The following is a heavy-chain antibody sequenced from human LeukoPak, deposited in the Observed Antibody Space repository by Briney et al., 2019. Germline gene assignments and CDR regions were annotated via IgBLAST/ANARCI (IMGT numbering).Heavy chain of an antibody. CDR2: INHSGST. D-gene: IGHD6-19*01. Sequence: SETLSLTCAVYGGSFGGYYWSWIRQPPGKGLEWIGEINHSGSTNYNPSLKSRVTISVDTSKNQFSLKLSSVTAADTAVYYCARGRWLVHWFAPWGQGTLVTVSS. CDR3: ARGRWLVHWFAP. CDR1: GGSFGGYY. V-gene: IGHV4-34*01. J-gene: IGHJ5*02.